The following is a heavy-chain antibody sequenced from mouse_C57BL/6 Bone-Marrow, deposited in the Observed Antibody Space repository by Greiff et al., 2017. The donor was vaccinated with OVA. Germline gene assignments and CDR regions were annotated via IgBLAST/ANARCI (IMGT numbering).Heavy chain of an antibody. Sequence: VKLMESGAELARPGASVKLSCKASGYTFTSYGISWVKQRTGQGLEWIGEIYPRSGNTYYNEKFKGKATLTADKSSSTAYMELRSLTSEDSAVYFCARNYDLYYAMDYWGQGTSVTVSS. V-gene: IGHV1-81*01. CDR3: ARNYDLYYAMDY. CDR2: IYPRSGNT. CDR1: GYTFTSYG. J-gene: IGHJ4*01. D-gene: IGHD1-1*01.